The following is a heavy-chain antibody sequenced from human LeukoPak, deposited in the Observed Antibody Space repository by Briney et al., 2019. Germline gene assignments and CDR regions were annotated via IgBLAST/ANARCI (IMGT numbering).Heavy chain of an antibody. CDR3: AKGTYYDSSGYFDY. CDR2: ISWNSGSI. CDR1: GFTFDDYA. Sequence: GGSLRLSCAASGFTFDDYAMHWVRQAPGKGLEWVSGISWNSGSIGYADSVKGRFTISRDNAKNSLYLQMNSLRAEDTALYYCAKGTYYDSSGYFDYWGQGTLVTVSS. J-gene: IGHJ4*02. D-gene: IGHD3-22*01. V-gene: IGHV3-9*01.